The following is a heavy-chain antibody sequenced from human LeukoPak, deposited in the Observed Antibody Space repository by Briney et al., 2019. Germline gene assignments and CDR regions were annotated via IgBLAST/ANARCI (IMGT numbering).Heavy chain of an antibody. CDR3: ARAGVVWFDP. V-gene: IGHV4-34*01. CDR2: INHSGST. Sequence: SETLSLTCAVYGGSFSGYYWSWIRQTPGKGLEWIGEINHSGSTNYNPSLKSRVTISVDTSKNQFSLKLSSVTAADTAVYYCARAGVVWFDPWRQGTLVTVSS. D-gene: IGHD3-3*01. J-gene: IGHJ5*02. CDR1: GGSFSGYY.